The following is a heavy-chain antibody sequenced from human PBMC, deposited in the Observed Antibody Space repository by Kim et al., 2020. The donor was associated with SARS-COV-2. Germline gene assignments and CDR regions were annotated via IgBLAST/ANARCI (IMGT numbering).Heavy chain of an antibody. V-gene: IGHV3-48*03. J-gene: IGHJ5*02. D-gene: IGHD2-15*01. Sequence: GGSLRLSCAASGFTFSSYEMNWVRQAPGKGLEWVSYISSSGSTIYYADSVKGRFTISRDNAKNSLYLQMNSLRAEDTAVYYCARPRSAGYCSGGSCLSGFDPWGQGTLVTVSS. CDR2: ISSSGSTI. CDR1: GFTFSSYE. CDR3: ARPRSAGYCSGGSCLSGFDP.